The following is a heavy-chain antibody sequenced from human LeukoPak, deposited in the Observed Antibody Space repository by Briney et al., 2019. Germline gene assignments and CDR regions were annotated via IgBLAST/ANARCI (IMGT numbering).Heavy chain of an antibody. D-gene: IGHD4-11*01. CDR3: AKTTGYSEYSPFHH. V-gene: IGHV3-23*01. Sequence: GGSLRLSCTASRFTFNTFVMSSVRQAPGKGLEWVSAIGGSGVTTFYANSVKGRFTISRDNSKNTLFLQMNSLGAEDTSVYFCAKTTGYSEYSPFHHWGQGTLVTVSS. J-gene: IGHJ1*01. CDR1: RFTFNTFV. CDR2: IGGSGVTT.